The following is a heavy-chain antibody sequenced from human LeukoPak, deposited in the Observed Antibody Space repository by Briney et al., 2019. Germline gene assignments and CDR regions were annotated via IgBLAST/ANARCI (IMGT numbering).Heavy chain of an antibody. CDR1: GYTFTSYG. CDR3: ARAGMVRGVLTTLFDY. CDR2: ITAYNGNT. D-gene: IGHD3-10*01. V-gene: IGHV1-18*01. Sequence: ASVKVSCKASGYTFTSYGISWVRQAPGQGLEWMGWITAYNGNTNYAHKLQGRVTMTTDTSTSTAYMELRSLRSDDTAVYYCARAGMVRGVLTTLFDYWGQGTLVTVSS. J-gene: IGHJ4*02.